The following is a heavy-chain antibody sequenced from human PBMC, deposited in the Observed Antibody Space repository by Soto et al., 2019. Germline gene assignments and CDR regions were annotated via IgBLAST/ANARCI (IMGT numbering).Heavy chain of an antibody. CDR2: IYYSGST. J-gene: IGHJ5*02. D-gene: IGHD3-16*02. CDR1: GGSISSYY. V-gene: IGHV4-59*08. CDR3: ARLMITFGGVIVNRWFDP. Sequence: PSETLSLTCTVSGGSISSYYWSWIRQPPGKGLEWIGYIYYSGSTNYNPSLKSRVTISVDTSKNQFSRKLSSVTAADTAVYYCARLMITFGGVIVNRWFDPWGQGTLVTVSS.